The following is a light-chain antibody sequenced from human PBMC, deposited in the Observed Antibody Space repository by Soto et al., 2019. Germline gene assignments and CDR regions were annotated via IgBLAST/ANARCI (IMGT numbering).Light chain of an antibody. CDR3: AAWDDSLNGWV. CDR1: SSSIGSNT. Sequence: QSVLTQPPSASATPGQRVTISCSGSSSSIGSNTVDWYQQLPGTAPKLLVYSNNHRPSGVPDRFSGSKSGTSGSLAISGLQSEDEADYYCAAWDDSLNGWVFGGGTQLTVL. CDR2: SNN. J-gene: IGLJ3*02. V-gene: IGLV1-44*01.